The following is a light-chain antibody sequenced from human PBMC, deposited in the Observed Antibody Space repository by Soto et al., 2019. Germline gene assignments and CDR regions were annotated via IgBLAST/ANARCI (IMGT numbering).Light chain of an antibody. CDR1: QTVGGY. Sequence: EIVLTRSPATMSLSPGERATLSCRASQTVGGYLAWYQQKGGQAPRLLIYNASNRATGIPARFSGSGSGTDFTLTISSLEPEDFAFYYCQQRANWPLTFGGGTKVEIK. J-gene: IGKJ4*01. V-gene: IGKV3-11*01. CDR2: NAS. CDR3: QQRANWPLT.